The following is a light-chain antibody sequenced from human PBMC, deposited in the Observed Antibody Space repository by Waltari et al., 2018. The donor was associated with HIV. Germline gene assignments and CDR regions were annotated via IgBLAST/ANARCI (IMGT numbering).Light chain of an antibody. J-gene: IGKJ4*01. CDR2: WAS. CDR1: QSVLYSSNNKNY. Sequence: IVMTQSSDSLAVSLGARATINCKSSQSVLYSSNNKNYLAWYQQKPGQPPKLLIYWASTRESWVPDRFSGSGSGTDFTLTISSLQAEDVAVYYCQQYYSTPLTFGGGTKVEIK. V-gene: IGKV4-1*01. CDR3: QQYYSTPLT.